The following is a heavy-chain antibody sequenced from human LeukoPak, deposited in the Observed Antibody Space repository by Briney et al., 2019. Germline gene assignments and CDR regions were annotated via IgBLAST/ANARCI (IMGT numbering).Heavy chain of an antibody. V-gene: IGHV3-23*01. Sequence: PGGSLRLSCAASGFTFSSYAMSWVRQAPGKGLEWVSAISGSGGSTYYADSVKGRFTISRDNSKNTLYLQMNSLRAEDTAVYYCAKDYCSSTSCYRPPGDALDIWGQGTMVTVSS. CDR2: ISGSGGST. CDR1: GFTFSSYA. D-gene: IGHD2-2*01. J-gene: IGHJ3*02. CDR3: AKDYCSSTSCYRPPGDALDI.